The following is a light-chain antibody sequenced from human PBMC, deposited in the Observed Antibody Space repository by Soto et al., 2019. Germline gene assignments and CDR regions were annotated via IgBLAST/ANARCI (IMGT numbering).Light chain of an antibody. Sequence: EIVLTHSPGTLSVSPVEIATLSCRASQSVSSNLAWYQQKPGQAPRLLIYGASTRATGIPARFSGSGSGTEFTLTISSLQSEDFAVYYCQQYNDWPRTFGQGTKVDIK. CDR3: QQYNDWPRT. V-gene: IGKV3-15*01. CDR1: QSVSSN. CDR2: GAS. J-gene: IGKJ1*01.